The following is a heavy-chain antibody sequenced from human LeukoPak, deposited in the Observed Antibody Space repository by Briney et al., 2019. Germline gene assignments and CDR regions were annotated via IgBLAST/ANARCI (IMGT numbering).Heavy chain of an antibody. CDR3: ARGDYGDYTGWIRFDP. J-gene: IGHJ5*02. V-gene: IGHV1-69*13. D-gene: IGHD4-17*01. CDR1: GGTFSSYA. Sequence: GASVKVSCKASGGTFSSYAISWVRQAPGQGLEWMGGIIPIFGTANYAQKFQGRVTITADESTSTAYMELSSLRSEDTAVYYCARGDYGDYTGWIRFDPWGQGTLVTVSS. CDR2: IIPIFGTA.